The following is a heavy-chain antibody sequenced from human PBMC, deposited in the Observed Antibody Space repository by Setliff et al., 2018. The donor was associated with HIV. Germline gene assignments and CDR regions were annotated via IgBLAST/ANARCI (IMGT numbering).Heavy chain of an antibody. CDR1: GGSFSGYY. Sequence: SETLSLTCAVYGGSFSGYYWNWIRQPPGKGLEWIGEINHSGSTNYNPSLKSRVTISVDRSKNQFSLKLNSVTAADTAMYYCARVNFLGGSSTSCPVHYWGQGTLVTVSS. CDR2: INHSGST. J-gene: IGHJ4*02. V-gene: IGHV4-34*01. D-gene: IGHD2-2*01. CDR3: ARVNFLGGSSTSCPVHY.